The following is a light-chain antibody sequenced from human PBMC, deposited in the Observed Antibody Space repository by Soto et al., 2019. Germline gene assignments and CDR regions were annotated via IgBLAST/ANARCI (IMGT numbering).Light chain of an antibody. J-gene: IGKJ2*01. CDR3: QQRINWPSMYT. CDR1: QSVSSY. V-gene: IGKV3-11*01. Sequence: EIVLTQSPATLSLSPGEKATLSCRASQSVSSYLAWYQQKPGQAPRLLIYDASNRATGIPARFSGSGSGTDFTLTISSLEPEDFAVYYCQQRINWPSMYTFGQGTKLEIK. CDR2: DAS.